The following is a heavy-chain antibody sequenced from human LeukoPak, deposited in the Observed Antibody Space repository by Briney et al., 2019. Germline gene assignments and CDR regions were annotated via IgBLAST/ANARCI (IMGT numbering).Heavy chain of an antibody. CDR3: ARGGDYYDSSGNQAFDY. Sequence: SETLSLTCTVSGGSISSYYWNWIRQPPGKGLEWIGYIYYSGSTNYNPSLKSRVTISVDTSKNQFSLKLSSVTAADTAVYYCARGGDYYDSSGNQAFDYWGQGTLVTVSS. CDR1: GGSISSYY. V-gene: IGHV4-59*01. J-gene: IGHJ4*02. CDR2: IYYSGST. D-gene: IGHD3-22*01.